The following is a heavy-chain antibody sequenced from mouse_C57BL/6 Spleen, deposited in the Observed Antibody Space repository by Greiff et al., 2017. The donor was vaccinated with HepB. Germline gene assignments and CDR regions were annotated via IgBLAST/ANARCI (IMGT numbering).Heavy chain of an antibody. Sequence: QVQLQQSGAELMKPGASVKLSCKATGYTFTGYWIEWVKQRPGHGLEWIGEILPGSGSTNYNEKFKGKATFTADTSSNTAYMQLSSLTTEDSAIHYCARKGIYYDYDGHFDYWGQGTTLTVSS. CDR3: ARKGIYYDYDGHFDY. CDR1: GYTFTGYW. J-gene: IGHJ2*01. CDR2: ILPGSGST. V-gene: IGHV1-9*01. D-gene: IGHD2-4*01.